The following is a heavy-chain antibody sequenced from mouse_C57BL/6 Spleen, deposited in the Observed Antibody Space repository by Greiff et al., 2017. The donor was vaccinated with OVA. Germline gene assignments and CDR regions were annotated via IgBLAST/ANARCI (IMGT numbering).Heavy chain of an antibody. CDR3: ARSLITTGMDY. J-gene: IGHJ4*01. Sequence: EVKLVESGGGLVQPGGFTFTDYYMSWVRQPPGKALEWLGFIRNKANGYTTEYSASVTGRFTISRDNSQSILYLQMNALRAEDSATYYCARSLITTGMDYWGQGTSVTVSS. D-gene: IGHD1-2*01. V-gene: IGHV7-3*01. CDR2: IRNKANGYTT. CDR1: FTFTDYY.